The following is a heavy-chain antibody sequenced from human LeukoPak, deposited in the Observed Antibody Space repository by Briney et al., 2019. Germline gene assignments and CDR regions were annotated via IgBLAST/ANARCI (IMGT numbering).Heavy chain of an antibody. V-gene: IGHV3-48*02. Sequence: GGSLRLSCAVSGFTFSIYSMNWVRQAPGKGLEWVSYISSSSSTIYYADSVKGRFTISRDNAKNSVYLQMNSLRDEDTAVYYCARGDYCSASSCLMDVWGQGTTVTASS. CDR3: ARGDYCSASSCLMDV. J-gene: IGHJ6*02. CDR1: GFTFSIYS. CDR2: ISSSSSTI. D-gene: IGHD2-15*01.